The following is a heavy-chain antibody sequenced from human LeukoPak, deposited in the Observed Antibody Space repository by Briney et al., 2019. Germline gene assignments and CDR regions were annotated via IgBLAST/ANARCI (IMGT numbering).Heavy chain of an antibody. V-gene: IGHV4-4*07. D-gene: IGHD1-26*01. CDR2: IYTSGST. J-gene: IGHJ3*02. CDR1: GGSISSYY. CDR3: ARDTYSGSYQGDGAFDI. Sequence: SETLSLTCTVSGGSISSYYWSWIRQPAGKGLEWIGRIYTSGSTNYNPSLKSRVTMSVDTSKNQLSLKLSSVTAADTAVYYCARDTYSGSYQGDGAFDIWGQGTMVTVSS.